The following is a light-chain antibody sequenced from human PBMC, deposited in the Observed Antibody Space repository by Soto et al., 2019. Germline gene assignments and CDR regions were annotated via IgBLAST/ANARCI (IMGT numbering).Light chain of an antibody. V-gene: IGLV2-14*01. CDR3: SSYTSSSTYV. CDR1: SSDVGGYNY. J-gene: IGLJ1*01. CDR2: DVS. Sequence: QPVLTQPASVSGSPGQSITISCTGTSSDVGGYNYVSWYQQHPGKAPKLMIYDVSNRPSGVSNRFSGSKSGNTASLTISGLQAEDEADYCCSSYTSSSTYVFGTGTKLTVL.